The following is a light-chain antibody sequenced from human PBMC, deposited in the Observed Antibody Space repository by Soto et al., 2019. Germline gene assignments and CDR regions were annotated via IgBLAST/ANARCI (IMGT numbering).Light chain of an antibody. Sequence: DIQMTQSPSSLSASVGDRVTITCRASQSIDNYLNWYQQKPGKAPNLLIYVNSNLQRGVPPRFSGSGSGTEFTLTITSRQLEDIATYYCQQSYLTPQTFGEGTKVEI. V-gene: IGKV1-39*01. CDR2: VNS. CDR1: QSIDNY. J-gene: IGKJ1*01. CDR3: QQSYLTPQT.